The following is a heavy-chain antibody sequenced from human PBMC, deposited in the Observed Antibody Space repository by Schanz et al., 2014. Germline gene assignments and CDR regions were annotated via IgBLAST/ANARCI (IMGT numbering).Heavy chain of an antibody. CDR3: ARAKRFGDMDV. V-gene: IGHV1-69*04. J-gene: IGHJ6*02. Sequence: QVQLVQSGAEVKKPGASVKVSCKASGGTFSSDTFSWVRQAPGQGLEWMGRIVPIAGITNYAQRFQGRVTITADKSSDTAYMELSSLRSEDTAVYYCARAKRFGDMDVWGQGTMVTVSS. CDR1: GGTFSSDT. CDR2: IVPIAGIT. D-gene: IGHD3-10*01.